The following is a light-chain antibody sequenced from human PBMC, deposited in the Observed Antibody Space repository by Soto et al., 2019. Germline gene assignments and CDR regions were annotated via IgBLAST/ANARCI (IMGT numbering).Light chain of an antibody. Sequence: DIQMTQSPSSLSASVGDRVTITCRASQNIKNYLNWYQQKPGKAPKLLIYASSSLQSGVPSRFSSSGSVEDFSLTISALQAEDFANYYCQQSYSTPITCGQGTRLEIK. CDR3: QQSYSTPIT. CDR2: ASS. V-gene: IGKV1-39*01. CDR1: QNIKNY. J-gene: IGKJ5*01.